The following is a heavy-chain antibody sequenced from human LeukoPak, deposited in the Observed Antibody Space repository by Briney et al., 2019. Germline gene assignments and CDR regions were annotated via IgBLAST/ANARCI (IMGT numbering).Heavy chain of an antibody. D-gene: IGHD2-2*01. CDR3: ARDRRYCSSTSCYSGYYYYMDV. J-gene: IGHJ6*03. Sequence: GGSLRLSCAASGFTFSSYAMHWVRQAPGKGLEWVAVISYDGSKKYYADSVKGRFTISRDNSKNTLYLQMGSLRAEDMAVYYCARDRRYCSSTSCYSGYYYYMDVWGKGTTVTVSS. CDR2: ISYDGSKK. V-gene: IGHV3-30*14. CDR1: GFTFSSYA.